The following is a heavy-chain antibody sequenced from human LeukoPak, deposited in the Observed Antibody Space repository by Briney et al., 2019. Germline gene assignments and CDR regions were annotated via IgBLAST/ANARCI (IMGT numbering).Heavy chain of an antibody. CDR3: ARDGGRYRFDF. Sequence: ASVKVSCKASGYTFTAYYVHWVRQAPGQGLEWMGWITPNSGGTKYAQKFQGRVTMTRDTSISTAYMELSGLRPDDTAVYYCARDGGRYRFDFWGQGTMVTVSS. J-gene: IGHJ4*02. D-gene: IGHD3-16*02. V-gene: IGHV1-2*02. CDR2: ITPNSGGT. CDR1: GYTFTAYY.